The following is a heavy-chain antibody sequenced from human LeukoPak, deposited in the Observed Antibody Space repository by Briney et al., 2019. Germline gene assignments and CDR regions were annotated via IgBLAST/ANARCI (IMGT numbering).Heavy chain of an antibody. CDR1: GGSIRSYY. J-gene: IGHJ2*01. Sequence: SETLSLTCTVSGGSIRSYYWSWIRQPPGKGLEWIGYIYYSGSTNYNPSLKSRVTISVDTSKNQFSLKLSSVTAADTAVYYCARVYYSSSYDYWYFDLWGRGTPVTVSS. V-gene: IGHV4-59*01. D-gene: IGHD6-13*01. CDR2: IYYSGST. CDR3: ARVYYSSSYDYWYFDL.